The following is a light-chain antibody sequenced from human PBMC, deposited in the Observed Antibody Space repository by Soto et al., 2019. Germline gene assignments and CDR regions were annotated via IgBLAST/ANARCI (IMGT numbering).Light chain of an antibody. V-gene: IGLV2-14*03. J-gene: IGLJ1*01. CDR2: NVS. CDR1: SSDIGAYNY. Sequence: QSVLTQPDSVSGSPGQSITISCTGTSSDIGAYNYVSWYQQHPGRAPKLMISNVSNRPSGVSNRFSGSKSGNTASLTISGLQTEDEADYFCSSYSGTSALYVFGAGTKLTVL. CDR3: SSYSGTSALYV.